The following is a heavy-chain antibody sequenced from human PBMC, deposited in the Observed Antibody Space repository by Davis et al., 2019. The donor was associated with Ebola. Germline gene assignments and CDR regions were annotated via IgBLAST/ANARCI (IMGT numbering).Heavy chain of an antibody. D-gene: IGHD3-3*01. CDR3: PKLTRFLDQSSWFDP. CDR1: GGSVSGGDSY. J-gene: IGHJ5*02. Sequence: SETLSLTCTVSGGSVSGGDSYWSWIRQSPGKGLEWIGHIYYSGATTYNPSFRGRVIMSKDPSKNQFSLKVNSVTPADTAMYYCPKLTRFLDQSSWFDPWGQGTMVTVSS. V-gene: IGHV4-61*08. CDR2: IYYSGAT.